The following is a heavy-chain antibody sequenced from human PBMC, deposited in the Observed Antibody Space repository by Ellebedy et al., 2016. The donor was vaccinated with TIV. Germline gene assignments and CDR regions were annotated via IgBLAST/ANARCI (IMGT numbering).Heavy chain of an antibody. CDR2: INAGNGNT. CDR1: GYTFTSYA. Sequence: ASVKVSXXASGYTFTSYAMHWVRQAPGQRLEWMGWINAGNGNTKYSQKFQGRVTITRDTSASTAYMELSSLRAEDTAVYYCARDPRGYSYGFNFDYWGQGTLVTVSS. J-gene: IGHJ4*02. D-gene: IGHD5-18*01. V-gene: IGHV1-3*01. CDR3: ARDPRGYSYGFNFDY.